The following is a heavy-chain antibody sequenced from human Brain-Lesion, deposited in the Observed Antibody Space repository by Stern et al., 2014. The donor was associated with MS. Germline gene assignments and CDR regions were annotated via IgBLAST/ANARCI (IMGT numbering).Heavy chain of an antibody. V-gene: IGHV4-61*02. CDR1: GGSISSGGYY. CDR2: IFNRGST. CDR3: ARGRVVPGFQYYATDV. Sequence: VQLVQSGPGLVKPSQTLSLSCTVSGGSISSGGYYWSWIRQPAGKGLEWIGRIFNRGSTSSNPSLKSRGTLSINTSQTQFSLRLNSMTAADTAVYYCARGRVVPGFQYYATDVWGQGTTVIVSS. J-gene: IGHJ6*02. D-gene: IGHD2-2*01.